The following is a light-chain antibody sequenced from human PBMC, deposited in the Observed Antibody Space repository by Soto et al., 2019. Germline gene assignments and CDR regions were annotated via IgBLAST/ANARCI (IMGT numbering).Light chain of an antibody. CDR2: VNSDGSH. J-gene: IGLJ3*02. V-gene: IGLV4-69*01. Sequence: QPVLTQSPSASASLGASVKLTCTLSSGHSSYAIAWHQQQPEKGPQYLMKVNSDGSHIKGDGIPDRFSGSSSGAERYLTISSLQSEDEADYFCQTWGSGPWVFGGGTNLTVL. CDR1: SGHSSYA. CDR3: QTWGSGPWV.